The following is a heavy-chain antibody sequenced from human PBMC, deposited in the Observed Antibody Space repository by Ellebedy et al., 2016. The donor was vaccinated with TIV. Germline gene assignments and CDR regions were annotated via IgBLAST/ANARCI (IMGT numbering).Heavy chain of an antibody. Sequence: GESLKISXAASEFTFRRYAMHWVRQAPGKGLESLAVISKDGSERYYADSAKGRFIISRDKSKNMLFLQLNRLRAEDTAVYYCAKGAWLGFWGQGTQVTVSP. CDR1: EFTFRRYA. V-gene: IGHV3-30*04. J-gene: IGHJ4*02. CDR2: ISKDGSER. CDR3: AKGAWLGF.